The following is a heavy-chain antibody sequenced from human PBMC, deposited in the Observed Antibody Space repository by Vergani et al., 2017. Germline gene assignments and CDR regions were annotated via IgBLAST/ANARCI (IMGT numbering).Heavy chain of an antibody. V-gene: IGHV3-23*01. D-gene: IGHD3-3*01. Sequence: EVQLLESGGGLVQPGGSLRLSCAASGFTFSSYAMSWVRQAPGKGLEWVSAISGSGGSTYYADSVKGRFTISRDNSKNTLYLQMNSLRAEDTAVYYCAKTPTIFGVARAAYYYYYMDVWGKGTTVTVSS. CDR3: AKTPTIFGVARAAYYYYYMDV. CDR2: ISGSGGST. J-gene: IGHJ6*03. CDR1: GFTFSSYA.